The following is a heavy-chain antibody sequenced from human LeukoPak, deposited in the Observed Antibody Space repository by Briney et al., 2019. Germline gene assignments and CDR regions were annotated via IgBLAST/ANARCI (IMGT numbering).Heavy chain of an antibody. CDR2: ISADGGST. Sequence: GRSLSLSCVASGLNFDDSAMHWVRQAPGKGLEWVSPISADGGSTFSADAVKGRFSISRDNSKNSLYLQMNSLRSEDTAMYYCAKESGKFDYWGQGTLVAVSS. V-gene: IGHV3-43*02. CDR1: GLNFDDSA. J-gene: IGHJ4*02. CDR3: AKESGKFDY.